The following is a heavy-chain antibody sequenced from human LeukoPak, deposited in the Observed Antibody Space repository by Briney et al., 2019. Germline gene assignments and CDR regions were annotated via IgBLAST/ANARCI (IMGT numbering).Heavy chain of an antibody. CDR3: ARLPPDYFYCFAP. CDR1: GGSISSGGYS. CDR2: IYHSGST. V-gene: IGHV4-30-2*01. J-gene: IGHJ5*02. D-gene: IGHD2/OR15-2a*01. Sequence: SETLSLTCAVSGGSISSGGYSWSWIRQPPGKGLEWIGYIYHSGSTYYNPSLKSRVTISVDRSKNQFSLKLSSVTAADTAVYYCARLPPDYFYCFAPWGQEPLVTVSS.